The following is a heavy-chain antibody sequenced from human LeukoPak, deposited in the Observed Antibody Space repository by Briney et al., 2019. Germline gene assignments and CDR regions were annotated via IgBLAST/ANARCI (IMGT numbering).Heavy chain of an antibody. CDR2: IYYSGST. V-gene: IGHV4-39*07. CDR1: GGSISSSSYY. D-gene: IGHD1-26*01. Sequence: SETLSLTCTVSGGSISSSSYYWGWIRQPPGKGLEWIGSIYYSGSTYYNPFLKSRVTISVDTSKNQFSLKLSSVTAADTAVYYCAALGATASFDYWGQGTLVTVSS. CDR3: AALGATASFDY. J-gene: IGHJ4*02.